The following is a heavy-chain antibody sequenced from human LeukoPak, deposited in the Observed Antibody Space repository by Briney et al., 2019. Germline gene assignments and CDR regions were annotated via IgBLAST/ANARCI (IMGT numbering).Heavy chain of an antibody. CDR2: IRSKANSYAT. V-gene: IGHV3-73*01. Sequence: GGSLKLSCAASGFTFSGSAMHWVRQASGKGLEWVGRIRSKANSYATAYAASVKGRFTISRDDSKNTAYLQMNSLKTEDTAVYYCTSPGTPTLYYYYYYMDVRGKGTTVTVSS. J-gene: IGHJ6*03. D-gene: IGHD3-10*01. CDR3: TSPGTPTLYYYYYYMDV. CDR1: GFTFSGSA.